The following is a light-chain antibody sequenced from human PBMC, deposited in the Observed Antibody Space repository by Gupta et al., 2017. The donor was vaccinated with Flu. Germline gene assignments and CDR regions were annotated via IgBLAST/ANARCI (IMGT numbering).Light chain of an antibody. CDR1: QSVSSY. CDR3: QQLSNWPPYT. Sequence: EIVLTQSPATLSLSPGERATLSCMASQSVSSYLAWYQQKPGQSPRLLIYDASNRATGIPARFSGSGSGTDFTLTISSLEPEDFAVYYCQQLSNWPPYTFGPGTKMEIK. J-gene: IGKJ2*01. CDR2: DAS. V-gene: IGKV3-11*01.